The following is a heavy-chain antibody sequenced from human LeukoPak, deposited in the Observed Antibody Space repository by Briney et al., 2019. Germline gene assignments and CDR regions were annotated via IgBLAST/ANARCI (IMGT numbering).Heavy chain of an antibody. D-gene: IGHD3-3*01. Sequence: GGSLRLSCAASGFTFSSYAMHWVRQAPGKGLEWVAVISYDGSNKYYADSVKGRFTISRDNSKNTLYLQMNSLRAEDTAVYYCARDQTVGVVYYYGMDVWGQGTTVTVSS. J-gene: IGHJ6*02. CDR2: ISYDGSNK. CDR1: GFTFSSYA. V-gene: IGHV3-30-3*01. CDR3: ARDQTVGVVYYYGMDV.